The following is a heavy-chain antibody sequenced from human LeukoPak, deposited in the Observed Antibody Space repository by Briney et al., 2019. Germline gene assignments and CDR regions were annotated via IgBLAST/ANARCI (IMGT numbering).Heavy chain of an antibody. Sequence: GGSLRLSCAASGFTFNSCSMNWVRQAPGKGLEWVSSISSSSSSIYYADSVKGRFTISRDNAKNSLYLQMNSLRAEDTAVYYCARASGDIVETATMGSYWGQGTLVTVSS. CDR3: ARASGDIVETATMGSY. V-gene: IGHV3-21*01. CDR2: ISSSSSSI. D-gene: IGHD5-18*01. J-gene: IGHJ4*02. CDR1: GFTFNSCS.